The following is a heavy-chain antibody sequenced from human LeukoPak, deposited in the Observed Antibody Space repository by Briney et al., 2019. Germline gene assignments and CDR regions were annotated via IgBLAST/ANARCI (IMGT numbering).Heavy chain of an antibody. CDR2: ISVYNGNT. V-gene: IGHV1-18*01. CDR3: ASSSYGSESQNYYYGMDV. Sequence: ASVKVSCKASGYTFISYGISWVRQAPGQGLEWMGWISVYNGNTNYEQKFQGRVTMTTDTSTSTAYMELRSLRSDDTAVYYCASSSYGSESQNYYYGMDVWGQGTTVTVSS. CDR1: GYTFISYG. D-gene: IGHD3-10*01. J-gene: IGHJ6*02.